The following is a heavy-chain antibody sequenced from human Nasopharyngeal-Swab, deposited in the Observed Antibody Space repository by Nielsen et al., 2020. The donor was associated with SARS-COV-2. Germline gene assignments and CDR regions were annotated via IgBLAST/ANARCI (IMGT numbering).Heavy chain of an antibody. CDR2: ISSSSSYI. J-gene: IGHJ6*02. Sequence: GESLKISCAASGFTFSSYWMHWVRQAPGKGLVWVSSISSSSSYIYYADSVKGRFTISRDNAKNSLYLQMNSLRAEDTAVYYCARDGLDYDFWSAYFMDVWGQGTTVTVSS. D-gene: IGHD3-3*01. CDR1: GFTFSSYW. CDR3: ARDGLDYDFWSAYFMDV. V-gene: IGHV3-21*01.